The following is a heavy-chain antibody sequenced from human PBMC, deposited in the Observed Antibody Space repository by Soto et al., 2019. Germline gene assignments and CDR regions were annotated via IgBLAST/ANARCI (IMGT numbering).Heavy chain of an antibody. CDR2: ISYGGGTT. D-gene: IGHD3-22*01. V-gene: IGHV3-23*01. J-gene: IGHJ4*02. CDR3: AKNPGYYYDSTGYHFDY. Sequence: EVQLLECVGVLVQPGRSLRLSCADSEFTVSNYAMSCVRQAPGKGLEWVSAISYGGGTTYYADSVKGRFTISRDNSKNTLYLQKNSLRAEDTAVYYCAKNPGYYYDSTGYHFDYWGQGTLVTVSS. CDR1: EFTVSNYA.